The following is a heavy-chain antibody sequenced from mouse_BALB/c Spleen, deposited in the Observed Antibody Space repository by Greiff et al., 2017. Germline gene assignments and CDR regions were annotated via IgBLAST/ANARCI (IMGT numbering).Heavy chain of an antibody. V-gene: IGHV14-4*02. CDR1: GFNIKDYY. CDR2: IDPENGDN. Sequence: VQLQQSGAELVRSGASVKLSCTASGFNIKDYYMHWVKQRPEQGLDVIGWIDPENGDNEYAPKFQGKATMTAATSSNPAYLQLSSLTSEDTAVYYCKVRLLRLHYAMDYWGQGTSVTVSS. CDR3: KVRLLRLHYAMDY. D-gene: IGHD1-2*01. J-gene: IGHJ4*01.